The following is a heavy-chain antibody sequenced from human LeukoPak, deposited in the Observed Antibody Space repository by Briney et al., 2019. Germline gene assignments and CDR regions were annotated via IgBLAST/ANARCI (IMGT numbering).Heavy chain of an antibody. V-gene: IGHV4-59*01. CDR3: AATPIGYCSSTSCYAGPYFDY. Sequence: PSETLSLTCTVSGGSISSYCWSWIRQPPGKGLEWIGYIYYSGSTNYNPSLKSRVTISVDTSKNQFSLKLSSVTAADTAVYYCAATPIGYCSSTSCYAGPYFDYRGQGTLVTVSS. J-gene: IGHJ4*02. CDR2: IYYSGST. D-gene: IGHD2-2*01. CDR1: GGSISSYC.